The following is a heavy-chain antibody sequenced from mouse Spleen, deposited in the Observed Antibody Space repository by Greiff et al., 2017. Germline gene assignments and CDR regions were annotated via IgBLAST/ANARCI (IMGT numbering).Heavy chain of an antibody. CDR1: GYTFTSYD. CDR3: ARANWESWFAY. V-gene: IGHV1-85*01. Sequence: VHLVESGPELVKPGASVKLSCKASGYTFTSYDINWVKQRPGQGLEWIGWIYPRDGSTKYNEKFKGKATLTVDTSSSTAYMELHSLTSEDSAVYFCARANWESWFAYWGQGTLVTVSA. CDR2: IYPRDGST. D-gene: IGHD4-1*01. J-gene: IGHJ3*01.